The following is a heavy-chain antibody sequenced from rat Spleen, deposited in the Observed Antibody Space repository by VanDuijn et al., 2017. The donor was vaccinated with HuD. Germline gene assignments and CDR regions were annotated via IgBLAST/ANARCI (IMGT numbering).Heavy chain of an antibody. CDR3: AKDGGYYGPD. D-gene: IGHD1-7*01. CDR1: GFTFNNYW. CDR2: IIDTGGRT. Sequence: EVQLVESGGGLVQPGRSLKLSCVGSGFTFNNYWMTWIRQAPGKGLEWVASIIDTGGRTYYPDSVKGRFTISRDNAKNTLYLQMDSLRSEDTATYYCAKDGGYYGPDWGQGVMVTVSS. J-gene: IGHJ2*01. V-gene: IGHV5-31*01.